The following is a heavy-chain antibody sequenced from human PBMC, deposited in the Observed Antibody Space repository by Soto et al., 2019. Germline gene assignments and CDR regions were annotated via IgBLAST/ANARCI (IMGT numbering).Heavy chain of an antibody. J-gene: IGHJ4*02. CDR1: GYTFTSYD. V-gene: IGHV1-46*01. CDR3: ARGYDSSGYYYAFFDY. CDR2: ISPSGGST. Sequence: PSVKVSCKASGYTFTSYDMHWVRQAPGQGLEWMGIISPSGGSTSYAQKFQGRVTMTRDTSTSTVYMELSSLRSEDTAVYYCARGYDSSGYYYAFFDYWGQGTLVTVSS. D-gene: IGHD3-22*01.